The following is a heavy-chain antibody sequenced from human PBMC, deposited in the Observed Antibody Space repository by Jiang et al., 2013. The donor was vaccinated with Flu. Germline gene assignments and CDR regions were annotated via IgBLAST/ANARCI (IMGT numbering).Heavy chain of an antibody. J-gene: IGHJ4*02. Sequence: VQLVESGGGVVQPGRSLRLSCAGSGFTFGTYAMHWVRQAPGKGLEWVAVMAYDGSNKYYADSVKGRFTISRDNSKSTLYLQMNSLRTEDTALYYCARDREDYSSRWFIFYWGQGTLVTVSS. D-gene: IGHD6-13*01. CDR1: GFTFGTYA. CDR2: MAYDGSNK. V-gene: IGHV3-30*04. CDR3: ARDREDYSSRWFIFY.